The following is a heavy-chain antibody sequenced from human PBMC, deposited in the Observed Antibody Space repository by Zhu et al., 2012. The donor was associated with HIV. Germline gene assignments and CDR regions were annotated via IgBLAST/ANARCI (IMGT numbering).Heavy chain of an antibody. D-gene: IGHD3-10*01. Sequence: QVQLQESGPGLVKPSETLSLTCTVSGGSISSYYWSWIRQPAGKGLEWIGRINTSESTNYNPSLKSRVTMSVDSSENQFSLKLNPVTAADTAVYYCARLYGSGSFDNWGQGTLVTVSS. V-gene: IGHV4-4*07. J-gene: IGHJ4*02. CDR3: ARLYGSGSFDN. CDR1: GGSISSYY. CDR2: INTSEST.